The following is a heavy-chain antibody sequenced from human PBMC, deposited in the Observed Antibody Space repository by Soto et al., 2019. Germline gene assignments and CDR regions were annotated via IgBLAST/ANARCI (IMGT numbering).Heavy chain of an antibody. CDR1: GFTFSSYC. D-gene: IGHD3-22*01. CDR3: EKVDGYDSSGPLP. CDR2: ISYDGSNK. Sequence: SLRISCASSGFTFSSYCMHLVLQAPGKGLEWVAVISYDGSNKYYADSVKGRFTISRDNSKNTLYLQMNSLRAEDAAVYYCEKVDGYDSSGPLPWGQGTLVTVSS. V-gene: IGHV3-30*18. J-gene: IGHJ4*02.